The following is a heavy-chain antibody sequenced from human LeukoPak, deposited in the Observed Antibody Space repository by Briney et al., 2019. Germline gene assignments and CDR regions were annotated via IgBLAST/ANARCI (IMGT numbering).Heavy chain of an antibody. CDR3: ARDSPLRAVYLAEYFQH. J-gene: IGHJ1*01. CDR1: GGTFSSYA. V-gene: IGHV1-69*13. CDR2: IIPIFGTA. D-gene: IGHD3-16*01. Sequence: SVKVSCKASGGTFSSYAISWVRQAPGQGLEWMGGIIPIFGTANYAQKFQGRVTITADESTSTAYMELSSLRSEDTAVYYCARDSPLRAVYLAEYFQHWGQGTLVTVSS.